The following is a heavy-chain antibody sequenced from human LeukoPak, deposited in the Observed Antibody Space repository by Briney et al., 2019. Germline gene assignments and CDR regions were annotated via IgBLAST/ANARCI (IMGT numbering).Heavy chain of an antibody. CDR2: ISAYNGNT. D-gene: IGHD3-10*01. Sequence: ASVKVSCKAPGYTFTSYGISWVRQAPGQGLEWVGWISAYNGNTNYAQKLQGRVTMTTDTSTSTAYMELRSLRSDDTAVYYCARDTPTTHYYGSGSYYNAMWFDPSGQGTLVTVSS. CDR3: ARDTPTTHYYGSGSYYNAMWFDP. V-gene: IGHV1-18*01. J-gene: IGHJ5*02. CDR1: GYTFTSYG.